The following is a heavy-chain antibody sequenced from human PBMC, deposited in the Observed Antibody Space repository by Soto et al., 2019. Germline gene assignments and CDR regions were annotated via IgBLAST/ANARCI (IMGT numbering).Heavy chain of an antibody. CDR1: GGSIRDYF. Sequence: SETLSLTCTVPGGSIRDYFWTWIRQPPGKGLEWIGYIYYSGRTKYNPSLNSRVSISVDTSKNRFSLKLSSVTAADTAVYYCAGTIFGIVGFDPWGQGTLVTVSS. D-gene: IGHD3-3*01. CDR2: IYYSGRT. V-gene: IGHV4-59*12. J-gene: IGHJ5*02. CDR3: AGTIFGIVGFDP.